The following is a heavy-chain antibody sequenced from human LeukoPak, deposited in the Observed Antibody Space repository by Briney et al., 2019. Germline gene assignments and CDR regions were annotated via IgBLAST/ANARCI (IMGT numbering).Heavy chain of an antibody. CDR3: ARSFSDFWSGYYPPIPYYYYYYYMDV. CDR2: IYTSGST. J-gene: IGHJ6*03. D-gene: IGHD3-3*01. CDR1: SGSISSYY. V-gene: IGHV4-4*07. Sequence: PSETLSLTCTVSSGSISSYYWSWIRRPAGKGLEWIGRIYTSGSTNYNPSLKSRVTMSVDTSKNQFSLKLSSVTAADTAVYYCARSFSDFWSGYYPPIPYYYYYYYMDVWGKGTTVTVSS.